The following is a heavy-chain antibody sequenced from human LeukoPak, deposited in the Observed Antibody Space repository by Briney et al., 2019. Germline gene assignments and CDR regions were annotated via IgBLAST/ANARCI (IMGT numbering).Heavy chain of an antibody. CDR3: ARFGWGYCSSTSCYTFPYYGMDV. Sequence: PGGSLRLSCAASGFTFSSYEMNWVRQAPGKRREGVSYISSTGSTIYYADSVKGRFTISRDNAKNSLYLQMNSLRAEDTAVYYCARFGWGYCSSTSCYTFPYYGMDVWGQGTTVTVSS. J-gene: IGHJ6*02. CDR1: GFTFSSYE. CDR2: ISSTGSTI. V-gene: IGHV3-48*03. D-gene: IGHD2-2*02.